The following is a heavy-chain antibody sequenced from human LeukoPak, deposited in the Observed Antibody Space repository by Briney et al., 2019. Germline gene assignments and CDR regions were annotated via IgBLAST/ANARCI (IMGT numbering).Heavy chain of an antibody. CDR2: IHYTGKP. CDR1: GGSISGHY. V-gene: IGHV4-59*07. CDR3: ARFGVDYDMDV. D-gene: IGHD3-16*01. J-gene: IGHJ6*02. Sequence: PSDPLSLPCSVSGGSISGHYWTWMRQPRGKALEWIGQIHYTGKPDYTPSLKSRITISVDTSKNQVSLQVSSVTAADSAIYYCARFGVDYDMDVWGHGTTVTVFS.